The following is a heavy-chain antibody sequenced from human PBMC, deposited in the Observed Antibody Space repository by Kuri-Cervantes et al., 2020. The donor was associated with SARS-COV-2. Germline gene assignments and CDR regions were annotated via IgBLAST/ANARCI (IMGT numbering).Heavy chain of an antibody. J-gene: IGHJ4*02. D-gene: IGHD1-1*01. CDR1: GGSISSSRSYF. Sequence: GSLRLSCTVSGGSISSSRSYFWGWIRQPPGSGLEFIGNIYYTGSTYYNPSLQSRVTISVDTSKKQFSLKLRSVTAADTAIYYCARRRGAITGPGGYFDYWGQGALVTVSS. V-gene: IGHV4-39*01. CDR3: ARRRGAITGPGGYFDY. CDR2: IYYTGST.